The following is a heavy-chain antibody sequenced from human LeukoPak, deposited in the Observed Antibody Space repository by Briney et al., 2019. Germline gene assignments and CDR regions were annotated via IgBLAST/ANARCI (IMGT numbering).Heavy chain of an antibody. CDR1: GFSFSGHW. D-gene: IGHD1-26*01. Sequence: GGCLRLSCAASGFSFSGHWMNWVRQPPGKGLEWVANIKADGSEKYYVDSVKGRFTISRDDAKRTVDLQMDNLRAEDTAIYYCAYRNNFEYWAQGALVTVSS. V-gene: IGHV3-7*05. CDR2: IKADGSEK. CDR3: AYRNNFEY. J-gene: IGHJ4*02.